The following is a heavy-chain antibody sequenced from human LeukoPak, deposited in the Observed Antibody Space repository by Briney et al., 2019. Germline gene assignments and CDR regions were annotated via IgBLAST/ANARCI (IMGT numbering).Heavy chain of an antibody. V-gene: IGHV1-69*13. D-gene: IGHD3-10*01. J-gene: IGHJ5*02. CDR1: GGTFSNYA. CDR3: AGGGSGTYYNYYWFDP. CDR2: IIPIFNRP. Sequence: SVKVSCKASGGTFSNYAISWVRQAPGQGLEWMGGIIPIFNRPDYAQNFQGRVRITADESTSTAYMELSSLRSEDTAVYYCAGGGSGTYYNYYWFDPWGQGTLVIVSS.